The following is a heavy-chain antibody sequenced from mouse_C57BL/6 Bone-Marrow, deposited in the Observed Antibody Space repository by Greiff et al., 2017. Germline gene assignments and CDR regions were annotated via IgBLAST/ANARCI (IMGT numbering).Heavy chain of an antibody. V-gene: IGHV3-5*01. CDR3: ARDKGFPWYFDV. CDR1: GISITTGNYR. CDR2: INYSGTI. D-gene: IGHD1-3*01. J-gene: IGHJ1*03. Sequence: EVMLVESGPGLVKPSQTVFLTCTVTGISITTGNYRWSWIRQFPGNKLEGIGYINYSGTITYNPSLTSRTTITRDTPKNQFFLEMNSLTAEDTTTYYCARDKGFPWYFDVWGTGTTVTVSS.